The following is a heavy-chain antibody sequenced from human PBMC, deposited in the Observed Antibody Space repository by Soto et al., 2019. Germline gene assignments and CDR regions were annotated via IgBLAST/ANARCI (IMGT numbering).Heavy chain of an antibody. D-gene: IGHD1-26*01. V-gene: IGHV3-23*01. CDR3: AKATMGISVGFSP. CDR2: IVGSGDSS. CDR1: GFTFSTYA. Sequence: EVQLLESGGGLVQPGGSLRLSCVASGFTFSTYAMSWVRQAPGKGLEWVSSIVGSGDSSYYADSVKGRFTSSRDNAKNTVYLQMNTLRAEDAAVYYCAKATMGISVGFSPWGQGTLVTVSS. J-gene: IGHJ5*02.